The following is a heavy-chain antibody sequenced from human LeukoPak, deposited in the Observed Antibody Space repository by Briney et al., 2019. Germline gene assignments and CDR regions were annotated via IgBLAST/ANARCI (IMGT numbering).Heavy chain of an antibody. Sequence: ASVKVSCKASGDTFTNYGFSWVRQAPGQGLEWMGWISLYNGNTKYAQKFQGRVTMTTDTSTSTAYMELRSLRSDDTAVYYCTGDRFQSFDIWGQGTMVTVSS. CDR2: ISLYNGNT. CDR3: TGDRFQSFDI. J-gene: IGHJ3*02. CDR1: GDTFTNYG. V-gene: IGHV1-18*01. D-gene: IGHD2/OR15-2a*01.